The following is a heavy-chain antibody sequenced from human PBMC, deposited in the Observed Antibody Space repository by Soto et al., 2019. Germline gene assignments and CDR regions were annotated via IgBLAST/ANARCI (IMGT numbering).Heavy chain of an antibody. D-gene: IGHD3-3*01. J-gene: IGHJ4*02. CDR1: GFTFSSYS. CDR3: ARHLNYDFWSGYYFDY. V-gene: IGHV3-21*01. CDR2: ISSSSSYI. Sequence: PVGSLRLSGAASGFTFSSYSMNWVRQAPWKGLEWVSSISSSSSYIYYADSVKGRFTISRDNAKNSLYLQMNSLRAEDTAVYYCARHLNYDFWSGYYFDYWGQGTLVTVSS.